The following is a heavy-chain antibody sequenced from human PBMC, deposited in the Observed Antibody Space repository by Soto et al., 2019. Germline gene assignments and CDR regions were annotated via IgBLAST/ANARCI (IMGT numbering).Heavy chain of an antibody. D-gene: IGHD3-22*01. CDR3: ARGLYYYDSSGYYGN. J-gene: IGHJ4*02. Sequence: GGSLRLSCAASGFTFSSYAMSWVRQAPGKGLEWVSAISGSGGSTYYADSVKGRFTISRDNSKNTLYLQMNSLRAEDTAVYYCARGLYYYDSSGYYGNWGQGTLVTVSS. CDR1: GFTFSSYA. V-gene: IGHV3-23*01. CDR2: ISGSGGST.